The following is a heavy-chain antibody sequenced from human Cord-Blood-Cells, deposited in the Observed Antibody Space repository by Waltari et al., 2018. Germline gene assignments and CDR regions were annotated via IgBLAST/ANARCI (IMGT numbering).Heavy chain of an antibody. CDR2: INHSGST. J-gene: IGHJ6*02. V-gene: IGHV4-34*01. Sequence: QVQLQQWGAGLLKPSETLSLTCAVYGGSFSGYYWSWIRQPPGKGLGWIGEINHSGSTNYNPSLKSRVTISVDTSKNQFSLKLSSVTAADTAVYYCARGRGIVGATSDYYYYGMDVWGQGTTVTVSS. CDR1: GGSFSGYY. D-gene: IGHD1-26*01. CDR3: ARGRGIVGATSDYYYYGMDV.